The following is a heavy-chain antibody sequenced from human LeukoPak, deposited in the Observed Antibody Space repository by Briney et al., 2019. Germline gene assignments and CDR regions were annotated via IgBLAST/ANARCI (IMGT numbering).Heavy chain of an antibody. Sequence: GGSLRLSCGASGFTFSSSAMSWVRQAPGKGLEWVSSISGSGVSTYYADSVKGRFTISRDDAKKSLYLQMNSLRAEDTAVYFCARYSEVYYYVDVWGAGTTVIVSS. J-gene: IGHJ6*03. V-gene: IGHV3-23*01. CDR2: ISGSGVST. CDR3: ARYSEVYYYVDV. CDR1: GFTFSSSA. D-gene: IGHD2-15*01.